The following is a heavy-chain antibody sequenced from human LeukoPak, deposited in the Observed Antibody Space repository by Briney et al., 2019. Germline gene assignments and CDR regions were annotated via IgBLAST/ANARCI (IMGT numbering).Heavy chain of an antibody. CDR3: AKAASSSWPSYYYGMDV. D-gene: IGHD6-13*01. V-gene: IGHV3-23*01. CDR2: ITGSGGNT. Sequence: PGGSLRLSCAASGFIFSSYSMSWVRQAPGKGLEWDSVITGSGGNTYYADSVKGRFTISKDNSKNTVYLQMSSLRVDDTAVYYCAKAASSSWPSYYYGMDVWGQGTTVTVSS. CDR1: GFIFSSYS. J-gene: IGHJ6*02.